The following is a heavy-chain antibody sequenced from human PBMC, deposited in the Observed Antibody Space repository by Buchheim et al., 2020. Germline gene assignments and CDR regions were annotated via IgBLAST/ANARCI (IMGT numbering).Heavy chain of an antibody. CDR1: GYTFTGYY. Sequence: QVQLVQSGAEVKKPGASVKVSCQAFGYTFTGYYIHWVRQAPGQGLEWMGWINLNSLNTNYAQKFQGRGTMTRDTSIRTAYMELRRLRFDDTAVYYCARDREEYFDYWGQGTL. J-gene: IGHJ4*02. CDR3: ARDREEYFDY. CDR2: INLNSLNT. V-gene: IGHV1-2*02.